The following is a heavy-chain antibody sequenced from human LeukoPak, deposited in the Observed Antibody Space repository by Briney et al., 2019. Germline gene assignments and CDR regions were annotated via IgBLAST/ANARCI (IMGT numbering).Heavy chain of an antibody. J-gene: IGHJ4*02. CDR1: GFTFSSYS. CDR2: ISSSSSYI. Sequence: GGSLRLSCAAFGFTFSSYSMNWVRQAPGKGLEWVSSISSSSSYIYYADSVKGRFTISRDNAKNSLYLQMNSLRAEDTAVYYCARKGGRYSYGFDYWGQGTLVTVSS. D-gene: IGHD5-18*01. V-gene: IGHV3-21*01. CDR3: ARKGGRYSYGFDY.